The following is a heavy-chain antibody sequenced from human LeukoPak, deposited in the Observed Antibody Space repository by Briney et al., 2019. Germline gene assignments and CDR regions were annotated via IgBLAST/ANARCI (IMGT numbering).Heavy chain of an antibody. Sequence: PGGSLRLSCTASGFTFSSYEMNWVRQAPGKGLEWISYISKTGDTIQYADSVKGRFTISRDNAKNSLYLQMDSLRVEDTAVYYCARGWASEAFDYWGQGTLVTVSS. J-gene: IGHJ4*02. V-gene: IGHV3-48*03. CDR2: ISKTGDTI. D-gene: IGHD3-16*01. CDR1: GFTFSSYE. CDR3: ARGWASEAFDY.